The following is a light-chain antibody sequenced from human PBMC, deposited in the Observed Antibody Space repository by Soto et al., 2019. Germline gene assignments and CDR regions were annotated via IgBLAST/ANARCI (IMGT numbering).Light chain of an antibody. CDR1: SGHVGDYSP. CDR2: EVT. V-gene: IGLV2-23*02. CDR3: CSYAGDDTFLL. J-gene: IGLJ1*01. Sequence: QVVRTQPASVSGDPGQSIPISCTGTSGHVGDYSPVSWYQQLPGKAPKRMIYEVTKRPSGVSNRFSGSKSGNTASLTISGLQAEDEAEYYCCSYAGDDTFLLFGTGTKVPVL.